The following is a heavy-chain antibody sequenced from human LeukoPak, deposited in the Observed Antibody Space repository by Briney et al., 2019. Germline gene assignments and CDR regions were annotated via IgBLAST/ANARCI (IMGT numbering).Heavy chain of an antibody. CDR3: ARDAGSFGFGLDY. V-gene: IGHV3-48*01. CDR1: GFTFSSYS. D-gene: IGHD3-10*01. J-gene: IGHJ4*02. CDR2: ISSSSSTI. Sequence: PGGSLRLPCAASGFTFSSYSMNWVRQAPGKGLEWVSYISSSSSTIYYADSVKGRFTISRDNAKNSLYLQMNSLRAEDTAVYYCARDAGSFGFGLDYWGQGTLVTVSS.